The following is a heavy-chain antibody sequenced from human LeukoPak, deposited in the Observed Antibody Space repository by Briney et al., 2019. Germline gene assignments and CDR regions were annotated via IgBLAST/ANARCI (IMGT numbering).Heavy chain of an antibody. D-gene: IGHD2-15*01. CDR2: IYSGGST. V-gene: IGHV3-53*01. Sequence: RGSLRLSCAASGFTVTSNYMSWVRQAPGKGLEWVSVIYSGGSTYYADSVKGRFTISRDNSKNTLYLQMNSLRVEDTAVYYCAREIYCSASSCTGGVFDIWGQGKMVTVSS. CDR3: AREIYCSASSCTGGVFDI. J-gene: IGHJ3*02. CDR1: GFTVTSNY.